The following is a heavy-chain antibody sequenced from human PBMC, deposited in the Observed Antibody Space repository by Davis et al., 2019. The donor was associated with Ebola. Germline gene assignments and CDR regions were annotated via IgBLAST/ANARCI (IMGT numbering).Heavy chain of an antibody. CDR1: GGSISSGDYY. CDR3: ARGTFGLFAQLLYMDAYFDY. J-gene: IGHJ4*02. Sequence: SETLSLTCTVSGGSISSGDYYWSWIRQPPGKGLEWIGYIYYSGSTYYNPSLKSRVTISVDTSKNQFSLKLSSVTAADTAVYYCARGTFGLFAQLLYMDAYFDYWGQGTLVTVSS. CDR2: IYYSGST. V-gene: IGHV4-30-4*01. D-gene: IGHD2-2*02.